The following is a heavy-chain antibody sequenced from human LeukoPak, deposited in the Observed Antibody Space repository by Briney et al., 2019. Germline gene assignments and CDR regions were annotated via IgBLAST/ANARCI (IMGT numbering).Heavy chain of an antibody. CDR2: IKQDGSEK. Sequence: GGSLRLSCAAFGFTFISYWMSWARQAPGKGLEWVANIKQDGSEKYYVDSVKGRFTISRDNDKNSLYLQMNSLRAEDTAVYYCARVAGIQLPLLASDYWGQGTLVTVSS. CDR1: GFTFISYW. J-gene: IGHJ4*02. V-gene: IGHV3-7*01. D-gene: IGHD5-18*01. CDR3: ARVAGIQLPLLASDY.